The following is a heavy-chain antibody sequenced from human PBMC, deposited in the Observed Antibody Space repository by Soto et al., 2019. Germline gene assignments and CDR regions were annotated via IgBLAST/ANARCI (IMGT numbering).Heavy chain of an antibody. CDR3: ARVLYYGSGSSDL. D-gene: IGHD3-10*01. J-gene: IGHJ5*02. V-gene: IGHV1-69*13. CDR1: GGTFSSYA. Sequence: GASVKVSCKASGGTFSSYAISWVRQAPGQGLEWMGGIIPIFGTANYAQKFQGRVTITADESTSTAYMELSSLRSEDTAVYYCARVLYYGSGSSDLWGQGTLVTVSS. CDR2: IIPIFGTA.